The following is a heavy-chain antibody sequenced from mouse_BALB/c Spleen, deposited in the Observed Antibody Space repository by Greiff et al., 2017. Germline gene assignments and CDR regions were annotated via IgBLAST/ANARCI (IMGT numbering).Heavy chain of an antibody. J-gene: IGHJ3*01. CDR1: GYTFTSYV. CDR2: INPYNDGT. D-gene: IGHD1-1*01. Sequence: VQLQQSGPELVKPGASVKMSCKASGYTFTSYVMHWVKQKPGQGLEWIGYINPYNDGTKYNEKFKGKATLTSDKSSSTAYMELSSLTSEDSAVYYCARPYYYGSSSLAYWGQGTLVTVSA. CDR3: ARPYYYGSSSLAY. V-gene: IGHV1-14*01.